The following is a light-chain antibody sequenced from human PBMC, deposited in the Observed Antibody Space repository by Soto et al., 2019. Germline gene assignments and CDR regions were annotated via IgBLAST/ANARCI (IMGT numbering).Light chain of an antibody. V-gene: IGLV1-40*01. CDR3: QSYDSSLTDVV. CDR2: SNI. Sequence: QAVVTQPPSVSGAPGQRVTISCTGSSSNIGAGYDVHWYQQLPGTAPKLLTYSNIKRPSGVPDRFSDSKSDTSASLAITGLQAEDEADYYCQSYDSSLTDVVFGGGTKVTVL. CDR1: SSNIGAGYD. J-gene: IGLJ2*01.